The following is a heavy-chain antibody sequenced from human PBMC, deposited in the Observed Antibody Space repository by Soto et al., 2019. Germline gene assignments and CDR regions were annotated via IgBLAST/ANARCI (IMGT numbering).Heavy chain of an antibody. V-gene: IGHV3-23*01. Sequence: GGSLRLSCAASGFTFSNYAISWVRQAPGKGLEWISAISVSGGSTYYADSVKGRFTISRDNSKNTLYLQMNSLRAEDTAVYYCAKKVTKGYYYGSGSYYNEYNWFDPWGQGTLVTVSS. CDR3: AKKVTKGYYYGSGSYYNEYNWFDP. D-gene: IGHD3-10*01. CDR2: ISVSGGST. J-gene: IGHJ5*02. CDR1: GFTFSNYA.